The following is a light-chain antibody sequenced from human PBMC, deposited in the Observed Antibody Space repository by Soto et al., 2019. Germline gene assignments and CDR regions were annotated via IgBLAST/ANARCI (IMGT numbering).Light chain of an antibody. V-gene: IGKV1-9*01. Sequence: DIQLTQSPSFLSASVGDRVTITCRASQGLSSDLAWYQQKPGKAPKLLIYAASTLQSGVPSRFSGSGSGTEFTLTISSLQPEDFATSYCQRLNSYPITFGQGTRLEIK. CDR1: QGLSSD. CDR3: QRLNSYPIT. J-gene: IGKJ5*01. CDR2: AAS.